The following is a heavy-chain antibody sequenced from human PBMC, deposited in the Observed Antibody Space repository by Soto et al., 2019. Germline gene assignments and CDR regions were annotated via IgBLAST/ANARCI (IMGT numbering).Heavy chain of an antibody. J-gene: IGHJ4*02. V-gene: IGHV4-59*08. CDR2: IQYSGST. Sequence: SETLSLTCTVSGGSISSYYWSWIRQSPEKGLEWIGHIQYSGSTYYNPSLKSRVTISVDRSKNQFSLKLSSVTAADTAVYYCARQDIVATIYDYWGQGTLVTVSS. D-gene: IGHD5-12*01. CDR3: ARQDIVATIYDY. CDR1: GGSISSYY.